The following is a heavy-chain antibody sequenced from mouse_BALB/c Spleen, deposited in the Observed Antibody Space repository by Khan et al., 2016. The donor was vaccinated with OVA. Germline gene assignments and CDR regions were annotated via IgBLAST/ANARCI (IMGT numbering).Heavy chain of an antibody. CDR2: IYPGSDNA. V-gene: IGHV1-77*01. CDR1: GYTFTYYV. Sequence: QIQLVQSGPELVKPGASVKMSCKASGYTFTYYVITWVKQRTGQGLEWIGEIYPGSDNAYYNERFKGKATLTADKSSNTTHMQLSSLTSEDSAVYLCARGDGYYVYFDYWGQGTTLTVSA. D-gene: IGHD2-3*01. CDR3: ARGDGYYVYFDY. J-gene: IGHJ2*01.